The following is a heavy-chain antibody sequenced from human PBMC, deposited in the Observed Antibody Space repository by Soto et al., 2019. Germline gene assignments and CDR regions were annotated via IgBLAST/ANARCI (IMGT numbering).Heavy chain of an antibody. CDR3: ARQYVSVPTIPLLSYDY. Sequence: GESLKISCKGSGYTFRSCWIAWVRQMPGKGLEWMGVIYPDDSDSRYSPSFQGQVTISVDKSISTAYLQWSSLKASDTAMYYCARQYVSVPTIPLLSYDYWGQGTLVTVSS. CDR2: IYPDDSDS. V-gene: IGHV5-51*01. D-gene: IGHD5-12*01. J-gene: IGHJ4*02. CDR1: GYTFRSCW.